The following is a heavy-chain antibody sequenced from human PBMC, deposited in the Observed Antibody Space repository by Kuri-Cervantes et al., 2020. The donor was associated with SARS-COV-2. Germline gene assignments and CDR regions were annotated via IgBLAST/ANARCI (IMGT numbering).Heavy chain of an antibody. CDR3: ASSLIVGPVY. CDR2: ISYDGSNK. V-gene: IGHV3-30-3*01. J-gene: IGHJ4*02. D-gene: IGHD1-26*01. CDR1: GFTFSSYA. Sequence: GESLKISCAASGFTFSSYAMHWVRQAPGKGLEWVAVISYDGSNKYYADPVKGRFTISRDTSKNTLYLQMNSLRAEDTAVYYCASSLIVGPVYWGQGTLVTVSS.